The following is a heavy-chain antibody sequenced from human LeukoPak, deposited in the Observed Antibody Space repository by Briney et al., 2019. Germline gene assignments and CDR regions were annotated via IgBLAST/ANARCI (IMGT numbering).Heavy chain of an antibody. J-gene: IGHJ4*02. V-gene: IGHV3-30-3*01. Sequence: GGSLRLSCAASGFTFSSYAMHWVRQAPGKGLEWVAVISYDGSNKYYADSVKGRFTISRDNSKNTLYLQMNSLRAEDTAVYYCARDPHPCIGYYSGGSAFVAGYWGQGTLVTVSS. CDR2: ISYDGSNK. D-gene: IGHD2-15*01. CDR3: ARDPHPCIGYYSGGSAFVAGY. CDR1: GFTFSSYA.